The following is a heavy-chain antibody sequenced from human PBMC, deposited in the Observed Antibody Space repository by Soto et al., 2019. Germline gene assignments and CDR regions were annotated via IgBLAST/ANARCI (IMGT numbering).Heavy chain of an antibody. D-gene: IGHD3-3*01. CDR1: GYTFTSYG. Sequence: ASVKVSCKASGYTFTSYGISWVRQAPGQGLGWMGWISAYNGNTNYAQKLQGRVTMTTDTSTSTAYMELRSLRSDDTAVYYCARGNYDFWSGRYYYYYYMDVWGKGTTVTVSS. CDR2: ISAYNGNT. V-gene: IGHV1-18*01. J-gene: IGHJ6*03. CDR3: ARGNYDFWSGRYYYYYYMDV.